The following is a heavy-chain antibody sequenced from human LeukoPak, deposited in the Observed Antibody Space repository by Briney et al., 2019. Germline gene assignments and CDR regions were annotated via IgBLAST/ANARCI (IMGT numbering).Heavy chain of an antibody. CDR2: IKLEGSEK. CDR3: ARVDMRYYFFDL. V-gene: IGHV3-7*01. D-gene: IGHD3/OR15-3a*01. CDR1: GFIFSNYL. J-gene: IGHJ4*02. Sequence: PGGSLRLSCAASGFIFSNYLLTWVRLVPGKGLEGVANIKLEGSEKYYVDSVTGRFTISRDDAYNSLSLQMNSLRAEDSGVYYCARVDMRYYFFDLWGQGTLVTVSS.